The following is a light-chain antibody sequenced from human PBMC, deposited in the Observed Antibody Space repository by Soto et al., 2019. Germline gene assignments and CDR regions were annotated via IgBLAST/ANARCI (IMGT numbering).Light chain of an antibody. Sequence: QSVLTQPSSMSGSPGQSITISCTGTSSDVGGYNYVSWYQQQPGKAPKLMIYDVSNRPSGVSNRFSGSKSGNTASLTISGLQAEDEADYYCSSYTSSSTLVFGGGTELTVL. CDR2: DVS. V-gene: IGLV2-14*01. CDR1: SSDVGGYNY. CDR3: SSYTSSSTLV. J-gene: IGLJ2*01.